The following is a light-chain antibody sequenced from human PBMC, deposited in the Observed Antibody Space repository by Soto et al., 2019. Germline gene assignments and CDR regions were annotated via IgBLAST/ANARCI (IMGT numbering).Light chain of an antibody. CDR3: QQYGSSPWK. V-gene: IGKV3-20*01. CDR2: GAS. Sequence: EIVLTQSPGTPSLSPGERATLSCRASQSVSSSFLAWYQQKPGQAPRLLIYGASSRATGIPDRFGGSGSGTDFTLTISRLEPEDFAVYYCQQYGSSPWKFGQGTKVEIK. CDR1: QSVSSSF. J-gene: IGKJ1*01.